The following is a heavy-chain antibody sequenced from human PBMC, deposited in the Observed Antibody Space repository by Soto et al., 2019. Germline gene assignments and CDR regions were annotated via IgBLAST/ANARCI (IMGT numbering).Heavy chain of an antibody. CDR3: ATHSSITMIGGYY. Sequence: ASVKVSCKASGGTFSSYAISWVRQAPGQGLEWMGGIIPIFGTANYAQKFQGRVTITADESTSTAYMELSSLRSEDTAVYYCATHSSITMIGGYYWGQGTLATVSS. V-gene: IGHV1-69*13. D-gene: IGHD3-22*01. CDR1: GGTFSSYA. CDR2: IIPIFGTA. J-gene: IGHJ4*02.